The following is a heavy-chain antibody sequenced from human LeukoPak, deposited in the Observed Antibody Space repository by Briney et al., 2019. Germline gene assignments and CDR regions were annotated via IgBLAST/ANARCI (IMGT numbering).Heavy chain of an antibody. CDR3: ARARDCSGDSCYSYFDY. CDR1: GFTFSSYW. J-gene: IGHJ4*02. Sequence: GGSLRLSCAASGFTFSSYWMSWFRQAPGKGLEWVAKKKQDESEKHYVDSVKGRFTISRDNAKNSLYLQVNSLRAEDTAVYYCARARDCSGDSCYSYFDYWGQGTLVTVSS. V-gene: IGHV3-7*05. D-gene: IGHD2-15*01. CDR2: KKQDESEK.